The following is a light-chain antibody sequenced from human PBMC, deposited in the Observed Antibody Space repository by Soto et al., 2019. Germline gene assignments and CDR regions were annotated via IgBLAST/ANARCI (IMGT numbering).Light chain of an antibody. V-gene: IGKV1-5*01. CDR2: DAS. CDR3: QQYYSYPRT. Sequence: DIQMTQSPSTLSASVGDRVTISCRASQSFSSWFAWYHQKPGKAPQLLIYDASNLKSGVPSRFSGSGAGTEFTLTISRLQPDDFATYSCQQYYSYPRTFGQGTKLEIK. CDR1: QSFSSW. J-gene: IGKJ2*01.